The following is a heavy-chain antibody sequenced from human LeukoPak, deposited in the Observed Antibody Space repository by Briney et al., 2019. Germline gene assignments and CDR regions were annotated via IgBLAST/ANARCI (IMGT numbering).Heavy chain of an antibody. D-gene: IGHD2-2*01. J-gene: IGHJ4*02. Sequence: PGGSLRLSCVASGFTFSSHHRNWVRQTPGKGLESVATIKQDGSEKYYVDSVKGRFTISRDTAKNSLFLQMNSRRAEDTGVYFCARMSSYCDYWGQGTLVTVSS. CDR2: IKQDGSEK. CDR3: ARMSSYCDY. V-gene: IGHV3-7*02. CDR1: GFTFSSHH.